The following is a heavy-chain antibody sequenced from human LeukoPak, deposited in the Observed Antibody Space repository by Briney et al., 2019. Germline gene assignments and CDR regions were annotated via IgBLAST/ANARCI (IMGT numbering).Heavy chain of an antibody. CDR2: ISGSGGST. CDR3: AKDLRSSNYYFFDY. CDR1: GFTFSSYA. D-gene: IGHD6-13*01. J-gene: IGHJ4*02. Sequence: GGSLRLSCAASGFTFSSYAMSWVRQAPGKGLEWVSGISGSGGSTYYADSVKGRFTISRDNSKNTLYLQMNSLRAEDTAVYYCAKDLRSSNYYFFDYWAREPWSPSPQ. V-gene: IGHV3-23*01.